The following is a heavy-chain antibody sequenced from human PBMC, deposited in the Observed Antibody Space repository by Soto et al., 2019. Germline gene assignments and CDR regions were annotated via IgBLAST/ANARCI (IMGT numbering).Heavy chain of an antibody. CDR1: GYTFTSYG. CDR3: ASYRYFVFPYYYYYGMDV. V-gene: IGHV1-18*01. Sequence: QVQLVQSGAEVKKPGASVKVSCKASGYTFTSYGISWVRQAPGQGLEWMGWISAYNGNTNYAQKLQGRVTMTTDTSASTAYMELRSLRSDDTAVYYCASYRYFVFPYYYYYGMDVWGQETTVTVSS. J-gene: IGHJ6*02. CDR2: ISAYNGNT. D-gene: IGHD3-9*01.